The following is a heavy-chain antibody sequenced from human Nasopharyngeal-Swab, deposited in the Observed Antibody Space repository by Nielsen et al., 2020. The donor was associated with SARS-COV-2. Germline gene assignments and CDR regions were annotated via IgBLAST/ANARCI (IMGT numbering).Heavy chain of an antibody. J-gene: IGHJ4*02. CDR3: SKDYDGSLGWDDY. CDR1: GGSLSGYY. Sequence: SETLSLTCAVYGGSLSGYYWSWIRQPPGKGLEWIGEINSSGSTNYNPSLKSRVTMSVDTFKNQFSLKMTSVTAADTAVYYCSKDYDGSLGWDDYWGQETVVTVSS. D-gene: IGHD3-10*01. V-gene: IGHV4-34*01. CDR2: INSSGST.